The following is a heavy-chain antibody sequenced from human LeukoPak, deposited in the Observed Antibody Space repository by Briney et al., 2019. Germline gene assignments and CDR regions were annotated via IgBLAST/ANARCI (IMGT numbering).Heavy chain of an antibody. CDR3: AILVKQWLGELLWYYGMDV. CDR1: GYTFTSYA. Sequence: GSSVKVSCTASGYTFTSYAMHWVRQAPGQRLEWMGWTNAGNGNTKYSQKFQGRVTITRDTSASTAYMELSSLRSEDTAVYYCAILVKQWLGELLWYYGMDVWGQGTTVTVSS. CDR2: TNAGNGNT. J-gene: IGHJ6*02. D-gene: IGHD6-19*01. V-gene: IGHV1-3*01.